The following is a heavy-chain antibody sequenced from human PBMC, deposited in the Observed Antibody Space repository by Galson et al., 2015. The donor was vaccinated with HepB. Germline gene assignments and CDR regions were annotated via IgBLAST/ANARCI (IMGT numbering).Heavy chain of an antibody. Sequence: SLRLSCAASGFTFSHYAMHWVRQAPGKGLEWVAVIWYDGSNKYYADSVKGRFTISRDNSKNTLYLQMNSLRAEDTAVYYCARDSYYDSSGYPDFDYWGQGTLVTVSS. V-gene: IGHV3-33*08. D-gene: IGHD3-22*01. CDR2: IWYDGSNK. J-gene: IGHJ4*02. CDR3: ARDSYYDSSGYPDFDY. CDR1: GFTFSHYA.